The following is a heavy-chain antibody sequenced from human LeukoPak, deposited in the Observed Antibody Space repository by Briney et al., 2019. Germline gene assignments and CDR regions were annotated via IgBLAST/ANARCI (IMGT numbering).Heavy chain of an antibody. D-gene: IGHD2-2*01. Sequence: GGSLRLSCAASGFTFSSYSMNWVRQAPGKGLEWVSSSSSSSSYIYYADSVKGRFTISRDNAKNSLYLQMNSLRAEDTAVYYCAREYCSSTSCKTFYYYYYYGMDVWGQGTTVTVSS. CDR3: AREYCSSTSCKTFYYYYYYGMDV. J-gene: IGHJ6*02. V-gene: IGHV3-21*01. CDR2: SSSSSSYI. CDR1: GFTFSSYS.